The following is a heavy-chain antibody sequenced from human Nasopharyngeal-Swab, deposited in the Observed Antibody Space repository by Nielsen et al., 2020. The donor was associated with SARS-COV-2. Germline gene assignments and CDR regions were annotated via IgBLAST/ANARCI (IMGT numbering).Heavy chain of an antibody. CDR2: IIPILGIA. Sequence: SVKVSCKASGDTFSSYAISWVRQAPGQGLEWMGRIIPILGIANYAQKFQGRVTITADKSTSTAYMELSILRSEDTAVYYCAWEEPALVGATFDYWGQGTLVTVSS. J-gene: IGHJ4*02. D-gene: IGHD1-26*01. CDR1: GDTFSSYA. CDR3: AWEEPALVGATFDY. V-gene: IGHV1-69*04.